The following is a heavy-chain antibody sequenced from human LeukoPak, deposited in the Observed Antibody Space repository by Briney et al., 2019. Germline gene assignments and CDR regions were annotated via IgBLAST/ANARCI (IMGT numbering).Heavy chain of an antibody. J-gene: IGHJ4*02. V-gene: IGHV1-2*02. CDR1: GYTFTGYY. CDR3: ARVGYCSSSSCLSYFDY. CDR2: INPNSGGT. D-gene: IGHD2-2*01. Sequence: ASVKVSCKASGYTFTGYYMHWVRQAPGQGLEWMGWINPNSGGTNYAQKFQGRVTMTRDTSISTAYMELSSLGSDDTAVYYCARVGYCSSSSCLSYFDYWGQGTLVTVSS.